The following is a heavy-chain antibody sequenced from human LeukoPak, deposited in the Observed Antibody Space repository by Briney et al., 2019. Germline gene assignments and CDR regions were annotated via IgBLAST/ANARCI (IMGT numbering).Heavy chain of an antibody. CDR1: GFTFSTYW. Sequence: GGSLRLSCAASGFTFSTYWMNWVRQAPGKGLEWVSYISGSGDTKYYADPVKGRFTISRDNSKNSLYLQMNSLRVEDTAVYYCARVLGTVDYWGQGTQVTVSS. J-gene: IGHJ4*02. D-gene: IGHD1-14*01. CDR2: ISGSGDTK. CDR3: ARVLGTVDY. V-gene: IGHV3-48*04.